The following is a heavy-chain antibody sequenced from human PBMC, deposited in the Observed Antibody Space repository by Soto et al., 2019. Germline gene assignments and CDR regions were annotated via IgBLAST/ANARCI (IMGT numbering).Heavy chain of an antibody. J-gene: IGHJ6*02. Sequence: EVQLVQSGAEVKKPGESLRISCKGSGYSFTSYWISWVRQMPGKGLEWMGRIDPSDSYTNYSPSFQGHVTISADKSISTAYLQWSSLKASDTAMYYCARHETHETDYDFWSGPDYGMDVWGQGTTVTVSS. CDR1: GYSFTSYW. CDR3: ARHETHETDYDFWSGPDYGMDV. D-gene: IGHD3-3*01. V-gene: IGHV5-10-1*03. CDR2: IDPSDSYT.